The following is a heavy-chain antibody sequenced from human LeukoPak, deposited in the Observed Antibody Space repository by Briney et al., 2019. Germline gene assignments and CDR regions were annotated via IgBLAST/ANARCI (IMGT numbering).Heavy chain of an antibody. V-gene: IGHV3-30*04. CDR2: ISYDGSNK. CDR1: GFTFSSYA. CDR3: ARGYYGLRSYLGGDYYGMDV. Sequence: GGSLRLSCAASGFTFSSYAMHWVRQAPGKGLEWVAVISYDGSNKYYADSVKGRFTISRDNSKNTLYLQMNSLRAEDTAVYYFARGYYGLRSYLGGDYYGMDVWGQGTTVTVSS. D-gene: IGHD3-10*01. J-gene: IGHJ6*02.